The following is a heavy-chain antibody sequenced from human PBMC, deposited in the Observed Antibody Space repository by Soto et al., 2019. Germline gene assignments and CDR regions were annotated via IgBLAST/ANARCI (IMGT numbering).Heavy chain of an antibody. J-gene: IGHJ5*02. Sequence: LSLTCTVSGGSISSSSYYWGWIRQPPGKGLEWIGSIYYSGSTYYNPSLKSRVTISVDTSKNQFSLKLSSVTAADTAVYYCARRSDYYDSSGYPIRWFDPWGQGTLVTVSS. CDR1: GGSISSSSYY. CDR2: IYYSGST. V-gene: IGHV4-39*01. D-gene: IGHD3-22*01. CDR3: ARRSDYYDSSGYPIRWFDP.